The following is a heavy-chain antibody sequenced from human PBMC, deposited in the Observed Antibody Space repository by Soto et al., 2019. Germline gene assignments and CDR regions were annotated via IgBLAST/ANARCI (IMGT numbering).Heavy chain of an antibody. J-gene: IGHJ4*02. V-gene: IGHV3-74*01. CDR3: ARDSLSTYGALDY. CDR2: INSDGSTT. CDR1: GFTFSSYW. D-gene: IGHD4-17*01. Sequence: EVQLVESGGGLVQPGGSLRLSCAASGFTFSSYWMHWVRQAPGKGLVWVSRINSDGSTTNYADSVKGRFTISRDNAKNTLYLQMNSLRAEDTAVYYCARDSLSTYGALDYWGQGTLVTVSS.